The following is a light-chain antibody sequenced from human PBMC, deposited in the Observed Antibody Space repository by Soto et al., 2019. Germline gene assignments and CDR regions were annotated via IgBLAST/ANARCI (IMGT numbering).Light chain of an antibody. CDR1: SSDVGTYDL. V-gene: IGLV2-14*01. CDR2: KVT. Sequence: QSALTQPASVSESPGQSITISCIGTSSDVGTYDLVSWYQQHAGKATKVINSKVTNRPSGVSTRFSGSKSGYTASLTISGLQTEDEAYYYCSSYTSRTTGVFGGGTKVTVL. CDR3: SSYTSRTTGV. J-gene: IGLJ3*02.